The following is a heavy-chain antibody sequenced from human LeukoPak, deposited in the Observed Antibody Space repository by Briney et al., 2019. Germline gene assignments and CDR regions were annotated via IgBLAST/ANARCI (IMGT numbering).Heavy chain of an antibody. V-gene: IGHV4-39*07. Sequence: SETLSLTCTVSGGSISSSSYYWGWIRQPPGKGLEWIGSIYYSGGTYYNPSLKSRVTISVDTSKNQFSLKLSSVTAADTAVYYCARDSSSFDYWGQGTLVTVSS. CDR3: ARDSSSFDY. J-gene: IGHJ4*02. D-gene: IGHD6-6*01. CDR2: IYYSGGT. CDR1: GGSISSSSYY.